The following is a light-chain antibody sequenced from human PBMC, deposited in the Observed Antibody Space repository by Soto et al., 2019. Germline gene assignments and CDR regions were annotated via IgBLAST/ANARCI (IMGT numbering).Light chain of an antibody. J-gene: IGKJ2*01. CDR3: QQYNSYLYT. Sequence: DIRMTQSPSTLSGSVGDRVTITCRASQSISSWLAWYQQKPGKAPKLLIYDASSLESGDPSRFSGSGSGTEFTLTISSLQPDDFATYYCQQYNSYLYTCGQGTKLEIK. CDR1: QSISSW. V-gene: IGKV1-5*01. CDR2: DAS.